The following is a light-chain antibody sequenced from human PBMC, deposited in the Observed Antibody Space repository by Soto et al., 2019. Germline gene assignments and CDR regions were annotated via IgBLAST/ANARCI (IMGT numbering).Light chain of an antibody. CDR3: QHRSNWLGT. CDR1: QSVSSY. Sequence: EIVLTQSPATLPLSPGERATLSCRASQSVSSYLAWYQQKPGQAPRLLIYDASNRATGIPARFSGSGSGTDFTLTISSLEPEDFAVYYCQHRSNWLGTFGPGT. CDR2: DAS. V-gene: IGKV3-11*01. J-gene: IGKJ3*01.